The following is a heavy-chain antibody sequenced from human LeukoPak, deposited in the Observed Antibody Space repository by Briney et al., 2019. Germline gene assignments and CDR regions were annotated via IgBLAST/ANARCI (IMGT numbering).Heavy chain of an antibody. V-gene: IGHV3-11*04. J-gene: IGHJ4*02. CDR1: GFTFSDYY. D-gene: IGHD3-10*01. Sequence: GGSLRLSCAASGFTFSDYYMSWIRQAPGKGLEWVSYISSSGSTIHYADSVKGRFTISRDNAKNSLYLQMNSLRAEDTAVYYCARDRNGVLLWFGELLNYWGQGTLVTVSS. CDR2: ISSSGSTI. CDR3: ARDRNGVLLWFGELLNY.